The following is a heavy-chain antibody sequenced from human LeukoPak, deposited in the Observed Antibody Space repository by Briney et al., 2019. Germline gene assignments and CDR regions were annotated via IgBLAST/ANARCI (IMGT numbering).Heavy chain of an antibody. V-gene: IGHV3-30-3*01. CDR3: ARDSRSSYDRTYYFAY. J-gene: IGHJ4*02. CDR1: GFTFSSYA. CDR2: ISYDGSIK. D-gene: IGHD5-12*01. Sequence: PGRSLGLSCAASGFTFSSYAVHWVRQAPGKGLEWVAVISYDGSIKYYADSVKGRFTISRDNSKNTLFLQMNSLRAEDTAVYYCARDSRSSYDRTYYFAYWGQGTLVTVSS.